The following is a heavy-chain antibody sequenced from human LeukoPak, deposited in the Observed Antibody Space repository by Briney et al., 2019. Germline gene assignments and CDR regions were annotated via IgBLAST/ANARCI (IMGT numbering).Heavy chain of an antibody. CDR2: IYYSGST. CDR3: ARDQWELPLDY. D-gene: IGHD1-26*01. V-gene: IGHV4-39*07. J-gene: IGHJ4*02. Sequence: SETLSLTCTVSGGSISSSSYYWGWLRQPPGKGLEWIGSIYYSGSTYYNPSLKSRVTISVDTSKNQFSLKLSSVTAADTAVYYCARDQWELPLDYWGQGTLVTVSS. CDR1: GGSISSSSYY.